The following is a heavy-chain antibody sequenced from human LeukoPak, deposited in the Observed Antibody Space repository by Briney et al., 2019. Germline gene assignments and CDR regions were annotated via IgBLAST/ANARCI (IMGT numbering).Heavy chain of an antibody. J-gene: IGHJ3*02. D-gene: IGHD3-9*01. V-gene: IGHV2-70*04. CDR2: IDWDDDK. Sequence: SGPALVKPTQTLTLTCTFSGFSLSTSGMRVGWIRQPPGKALEWLARIDWDDDKFYSTSLKTRLTISKDTSKNQVVLTMTNMDPVDTATYYCARSLYDILTGLDAFNIWGQGTMVTVSS. CDR1: GFSLSTSGMR. CDR3: ARSLYDILTGLDAFNI.